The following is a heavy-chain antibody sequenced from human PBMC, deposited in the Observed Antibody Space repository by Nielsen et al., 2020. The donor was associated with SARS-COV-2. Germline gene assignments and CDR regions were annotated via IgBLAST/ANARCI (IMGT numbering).Heavy chain of an antibody. Sequence: SETLSLTCTVSGGSISSYYWSWIRQPPGKRLEWIGYMFYIGTANFNPSFQSRVNISVDTSKNQFSLNLSSVTAADTAIYYCARGGYNIYDFDYWGRGTLVTVSS. V-gene: IGHV4-59*01. J-gene: IGHJ4*02. D-gene: IGHD5-24*01. CDR3: ARGGYNIYDFDY. CDR2: MFYIGTA. CDR1: GGSISSYY.